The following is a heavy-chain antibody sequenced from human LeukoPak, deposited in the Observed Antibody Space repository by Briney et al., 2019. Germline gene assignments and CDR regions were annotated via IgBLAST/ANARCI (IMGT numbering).Heavy chain of an antibody. Sequence: PGGSLRLSCAASGFTFSSYAMHWVRQAPGKALEWVAVISYDRSNKYYAHSVKGRFTISRDNSKNTLYLQMNSLRAEDTAVYYCAGIAANDYWGEGTLVTVSS. J-gene: IGHJ4*02. CDR2: ISYDRSNK. V-gene: IGHV3-30-3*01. CDR1: GFTFSSYA. CDR3: AGIAANDY. D-gene: IGHD6-25*01.